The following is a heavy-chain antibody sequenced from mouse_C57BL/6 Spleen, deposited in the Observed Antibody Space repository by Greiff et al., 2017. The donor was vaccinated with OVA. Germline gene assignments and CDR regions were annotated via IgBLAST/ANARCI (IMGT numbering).Heavy chain of an antibody. CDR3: ARTGALRGGSYWYFDV. CDR2: ILPGSGST. CDR1: GYTFTGYW. D-gene: IGHD2-12*01. V-gene: IGHV1-9*01. J-gene: IGHJ1*03. Sequence: QVQLKESGAELMKPGASVKLSCKATGYTFTGYWIEWVKQRPGHGLEWIGEILPGSGSTNYNEKFKGKATFTADTSSNTAYMQLSSLTTEDSAIYYCARTGALRGGSYWYFDVWGTGTTVTVSS.